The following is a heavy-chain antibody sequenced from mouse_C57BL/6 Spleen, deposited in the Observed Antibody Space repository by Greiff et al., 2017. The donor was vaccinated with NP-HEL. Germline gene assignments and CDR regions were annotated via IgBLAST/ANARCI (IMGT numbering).Heavy chain of an antibody. CDR1: GFTFSSYA. J-gene: IGHJ2*01. CDR3: AREDGYYGY. D-gene: IGHD2-3*01. Sequence: EVKVVESGGGLVKPGGSLKLSCAASGFTFSSYAMSWVRQTPEKRLEWVATISDGGSYTYYPDNVKGRFTISRDNAKNNRYLQMSHLKSEDTAMYYCAREDGYYGYWGQGTTLTVSS. CDR2: ISDGGSYT. V-gene: IGHV5-4*01.